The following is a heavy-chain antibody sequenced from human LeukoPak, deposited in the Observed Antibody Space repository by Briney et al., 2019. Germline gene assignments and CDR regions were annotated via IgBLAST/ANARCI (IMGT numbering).Heavy chain of an antibody. Sequence: GGSLRLSCAASGFTFSSYAMHWVRQAPGKGLEWVAVISYDGSNKYYADSVKGRFTISRDNSKNTLYLQINSLRAEDTAVYYCARDRQLDYFDYWGQGTLVTVSS. CDR2: ISYDGSNK. V-gene: IGHV3-30-3*01. CDR3: ARDRQLDYFDY. J-gene: IGHJ4*02. D-gene: IGHD6-13*01. CDR1: GFTFSSYA.